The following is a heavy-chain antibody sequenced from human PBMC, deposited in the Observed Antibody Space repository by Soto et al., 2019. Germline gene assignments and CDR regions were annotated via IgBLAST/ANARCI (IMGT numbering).Heavy chain of an antibody. CDR1: GGTLNSYT. Sequence: QVQLLQSGAEVKRPGSSMKVSCKASGGTLNSYTISWVRQAPGQGPEWMGRIITILNTPEYAQKFQERVTITADTSTNPDYMELRTLESEDTAIYYCATGGDCRGGSCYSKFDYWGQGTLVTVSS. CDR3: ATGGDCRGGSCYSKFDY. D-gene: IGHD2-15*01. CDR2: IITILNTP. V-gene: IGHV1-69*08. J-gene: IGHJ4*02.